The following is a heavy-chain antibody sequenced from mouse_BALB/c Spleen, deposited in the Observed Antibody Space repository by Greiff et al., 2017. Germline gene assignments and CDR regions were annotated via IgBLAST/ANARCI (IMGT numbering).Heavy chain of an antibody. CDR3: ARGGYDYEFAY. CDR2: IYPGDGDT. D-gene: IGHD2-4*01. J-gene: IGHJ3*01. Sequence: VKLQESGAELVRPGSSVKISCKASGYAFSSYWMNWVKQRPGQGLEWIGQIYPGDGDTNYNGKFKGKATLTADKSSSTAYMQLSSLTSEDSAVYFCARGGYDYEFAYWVQGTLVTVSA. CDR1: GYAFSSYW. V-gene: IGHV1-80*01.